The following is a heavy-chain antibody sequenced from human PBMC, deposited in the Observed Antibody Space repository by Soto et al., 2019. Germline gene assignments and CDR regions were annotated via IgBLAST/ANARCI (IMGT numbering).Heavy chain of an antibody. V-gene: IGHV3-23*01. Sequence: GSLRLSCAASGFTFNNYAMSWVRQAPGKGLEWVSAISSSGYSTYYADSVKGRFTISRDNSKNTVYLQMNSLRAEDTAVYYCAKGSVVVAAKFDSWGQGTLVTVSS. CDR1: GFTFNNYA. J-gene: IGHJ4*02. CDR3: AKGSVVVAAKFDS. CDR2: ISSSGYST. D-gene: IGHD2-21*02.